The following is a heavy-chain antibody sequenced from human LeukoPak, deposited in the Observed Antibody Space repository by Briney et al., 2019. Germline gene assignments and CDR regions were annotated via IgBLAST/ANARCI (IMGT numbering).Heavy chain of an antibody. D-gene: IGHD3-9*01. J-gene: IGHJ4*02. CDR3: ACSHYDIFTGFVFDY. V-gene: IGHV3-48*03. Sequence: PGGSLRLSCAASGLRFRCSVLQWVRQAPGKGLDWISYISRTGSLIDYSDSVKGPFTVSRDKAKNSVFLQMNSLRAEDTAVYYCACSHYDIFTGFVFDYWGQGTLVSVSS. CDR2: ISRTGSLI. CDR1: GLRFRCSV.